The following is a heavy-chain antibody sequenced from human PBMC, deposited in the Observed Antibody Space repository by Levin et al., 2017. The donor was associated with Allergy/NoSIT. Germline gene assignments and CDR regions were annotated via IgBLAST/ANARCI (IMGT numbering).Heavy chain of an antibody. Sequence: PGGSLRLSCAASGFTFSSYWMHWVRQAPGKGLVWVSRINGDGSSPFYADSVKGRFTISRDTAKNTLYLQLNSLRAEDTAVYYCAREDQAAAGYFDYWGQGTLVTVSS. CDR1: GFTFSSYW. CDR3: AREDQAAAGYFDY. CDR2: INGDGSSP. D-gene: IGHD6-13*01. V-gene: IGHV3-74*01. J-gene: IGHJ4*02.